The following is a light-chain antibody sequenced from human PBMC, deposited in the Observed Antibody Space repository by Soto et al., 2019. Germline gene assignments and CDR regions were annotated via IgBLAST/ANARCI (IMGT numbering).Light chain of an antibody. V-gene: IGLV2-23*01. CDR2: EGS. CDR1: NSDVGSYNL. CDR3: CSYAGSSVWV. J-gene: IGLJ3*02. Sequence: QSVLTQPASVSGSPGQSITISCTGSNSDVGSYNLVSWYPQHPGQAPKLMIYEGSKRPSGVSNRLSGSKSGNTASLTISGLQAEDEADYYCCSYAGSSVWVFGGGTKVTVL.